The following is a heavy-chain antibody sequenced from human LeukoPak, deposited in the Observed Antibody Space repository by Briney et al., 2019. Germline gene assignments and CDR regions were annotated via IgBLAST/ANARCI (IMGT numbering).Heavy chain of an antibody. Sequence: QPGGSLRLSCAASGFTFSSYEMNWVRQAPGKGLEWVSYISSSGSTIYYAGSVKGRFTISRDNAKNSLYLQMNSLRAEDTAVYYCARRLRRNYFDYWGQGTLVTVSS. D-gene: IGHD4-17*01. J-gene: IGHJ4*02. V-gene: IGHV3-48*03. CDR3: ARRLRRNYFDY. CDR1: GFTFSSYE. CDR2: ISSSGSTI.